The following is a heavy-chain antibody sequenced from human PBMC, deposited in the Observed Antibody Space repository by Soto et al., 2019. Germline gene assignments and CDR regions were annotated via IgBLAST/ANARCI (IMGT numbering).Heavy chain of an antibody. J-gene: IGHJ6*02. D-gene: IGHD6-6*01. Sequence: GGTLRLSCAASGFTFSNAWMSWVRQAPGKGLEWVGRIKSKTDGGTTDYAAPMKGRFTISRDDSKNTLYLQMNSLKTEDTAVYYCTTDLSSSTDYYYCGMDVWGQGTPVTVSS. CDR1: GFTFSNAW. CDR2: IKSKTDGGTT. CDR3: TTDLSSSTDYYYCGMDV. V-gene: IGHV3-15*01.